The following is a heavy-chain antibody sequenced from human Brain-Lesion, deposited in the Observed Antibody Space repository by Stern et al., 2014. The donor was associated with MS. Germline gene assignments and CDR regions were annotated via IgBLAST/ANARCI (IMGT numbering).Heavy chain of an antibody. CDR1: GRPFGTYP. D-gene: IGHD5-18*01. V-gene: IGHV1-69*06. CDR3: AKDGPALVTNWFDP. J-gene: IGHJ5*02. CDR2: IIPIFGSP. Sequence: VQLVETWPEVKTPGSSVPLPCNAPGRPFGTYPITPSRQPPGQVLAWIGRIIPIFGSPNYAQKFQGRVTITADRSTTTVYMKLSSLKSDDAAVYYCAKDGPALVTNWFDPWGRGTLVTVSS.